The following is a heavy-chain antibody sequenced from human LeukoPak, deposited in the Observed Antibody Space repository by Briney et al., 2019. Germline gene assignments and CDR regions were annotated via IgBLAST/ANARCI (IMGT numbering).Heavy chain of an antibody. CDR2: IYYRGST. Sequence: SETLSLTCTVSGGSISSYYWSWIRQPPGKGLEWIGYIYYRGSTNYNPSLKSRVTISVDKSKNQFSLRLSSVTAADTAVYYCARSEDRDDFDYWGQGTLVTVSS. CDR1: GGSISSYY. D-gene: IGHD5-24*01. CDR3: ARSEDRDDFDY. V-gene: IGHV4-59*12. J-gene: IGHJ4*02.